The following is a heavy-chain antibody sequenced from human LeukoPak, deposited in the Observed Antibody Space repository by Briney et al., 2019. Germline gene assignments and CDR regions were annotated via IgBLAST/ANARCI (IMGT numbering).Heavy chain of an antibody. J-gene: IGHJ4*02. CDR1: GFPFSKFA. CDR3: ARDWEYPTGFFDY. Sequence: GGSLGLLCAASGFPFSKFAVHGVRQAPGKGLEWEAVISDGSNKYYAASVKGRFSISRDNSKNTLYLQMNSLRAEDTAVYYCARDWEYPTGFFDYWGQGTLVTVSS. CDR2: ISDGSNK. D-gene: IGHD1-26*01. V-gene: IGHV3-30-3*01.